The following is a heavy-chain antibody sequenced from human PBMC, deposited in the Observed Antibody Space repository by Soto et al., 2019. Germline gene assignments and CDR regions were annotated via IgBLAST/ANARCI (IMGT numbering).Heavy chain of an antibody. CDR3: ARGISSSSWYLYYYYGMDV. Sequence: XSVKVSCKASGYTFTSYDINWVRQATGQGLEWMGWMNPNSGNTGYAQKFQGRVTMTRNTSISTAYMELSSLRSEDTAVYYCARGISSSSWYLYYYYGMDVWGQGPTVTSP. D-gene: IGHD6-13*01. CDR1: GYTFTSYD. J-gene: IGHJ6*02. V-gene: IGHV1-8*01. CDR2: MNPNSGNT.